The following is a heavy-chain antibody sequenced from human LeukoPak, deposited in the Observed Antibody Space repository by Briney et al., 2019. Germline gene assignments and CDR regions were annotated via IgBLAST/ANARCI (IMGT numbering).Heavy chain of an antibody. V-gene: IGHV1-2*02. CDR1: GYTFTAYA. D-gene: IGHD5-24*01. J-gene: IGHJ4*02. Sequence: PGASVKVSCKSSGYTFTAYAMNWVRQAPGQGLEWMGWITPSDGANYAQKFQGRVTMTRDTSMSTAYMDLNRLTSDDTAVYFCARDRYGDGFAHFDYWGQGPLVTVSS. CDR2: ITPSDGA. CDR3: ARDRYGDGFAHFDY.